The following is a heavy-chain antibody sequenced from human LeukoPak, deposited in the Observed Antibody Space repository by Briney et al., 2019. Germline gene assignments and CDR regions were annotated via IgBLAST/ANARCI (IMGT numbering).Heavy chain of an antibody. D-gene: IGHD5-12*01. CDR2: GHYSGST. V-gene: IGHV4-39*02. J-gene: IGHJ5*02. Sequence: ETLSLTCTVSGGSIGSSSYYWAWIRQPPGKGLEWIATGHYSGSTFYNPSLKSRLTLSIDTSKNLFSLQVTSVTAADTAMYYCVRGQGAFGGYEWANWFDPWGQGTLVTVSS. CDR3: VRGQGAFGGYEWANWFDP. CDR1: GGSIGSSSYY.